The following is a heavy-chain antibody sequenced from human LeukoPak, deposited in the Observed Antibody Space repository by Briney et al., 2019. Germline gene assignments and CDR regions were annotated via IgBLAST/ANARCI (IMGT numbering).Heavy chain of an antibody. CDR3: ARDGPAREVSHWYFDL. CDR2: IGTSGDYI. V-gene: IGHV3-21*06. D-gene: IGHD3-16*02. CDR1: GFIFSTYN. J-gene: IGHJ2*01. Sequence: PGGSLRLSCTASGFIFSTYNMNWVRQAPGKGLEWVSSIGTSGDYIYYADSVQGRFTISRDDAKNSLYLQLNSLRAEDTAVYYCARDGPAREVSHWYFDLWGRGTLVTVSS.